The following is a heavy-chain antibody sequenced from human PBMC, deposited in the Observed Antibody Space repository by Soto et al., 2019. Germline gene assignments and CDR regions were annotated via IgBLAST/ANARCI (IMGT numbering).Heavy chain of an antibody. Sequence: QVHLVESGGGVVQPGKSLRLSCAASGFTFNNFGMHWVRQAPGKGLEWVAIISYDGNYRFYADSMKGRFTISRDNSNSTLYLQMNSLRAEDTAVYYCAKGLTRVSSWLDYWGQGTLVNVSS. D-gene: IGHD6-13*01. CDR3: AKGLTRVSSWLDY. J-gene: IGHJ4*02. CDR2: ISYDGNYR. CDR1: GFTFNNFG. V-gene: IGHV3-30*18.